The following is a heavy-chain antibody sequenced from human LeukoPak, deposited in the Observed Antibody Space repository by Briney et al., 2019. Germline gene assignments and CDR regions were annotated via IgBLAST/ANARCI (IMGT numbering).Heavy chain of an antibody. V-gene: IGHV3-7*03. D-gene: IGHD1-26*01. J-gene: IGHJ3*02. CDR1: GFTFSTYW. CDR2: LKQDGSEK. Sequence: GGSLRLSCAASGFTFSTYWMSWVRQAPGKGLEWVANLKQDGSEKYYVDSVKGRFTISRDNAENSLYLQMNSLRAEDAAVYYCAKDVEKYSGSYLGVFDIWGQETMVTVSS. CDR3: AKDVEKYSGSYLGVFDI.